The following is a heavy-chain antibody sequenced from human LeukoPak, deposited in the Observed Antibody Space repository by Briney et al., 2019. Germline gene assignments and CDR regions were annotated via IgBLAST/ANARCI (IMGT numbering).Heavy chain of an antibody. V-gene: IGHV1-3*01. CDR3: ARGRWSATTASYYLDF. CDR2: INAGNGNT. Sequence: ASVKVSCKASVYTFTDYAINWVRQAPGQRLEWMGWINAGNGNTRYSQRFQGRVTITRDTSASTAYMELSSLTSEDTAVYYCARGRWSATTASYYLDFWGQGTLVTVSS. CDR1: VYTFTDYA. D-gene: IGHD5-24*01. J-gene: IGHJ4*02.